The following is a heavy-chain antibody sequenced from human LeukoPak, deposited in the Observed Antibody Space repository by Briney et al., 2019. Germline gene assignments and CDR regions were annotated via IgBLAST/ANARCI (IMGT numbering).Heavy chain of an antibody. CDR2: ISSSGRLM. CDR3: ARDTNNGLDV. V-gene: IGHV3-11*01. D-gene: IGHD1-14*01. Sequence: GGSLRLSCAASGFTFSSYAMSWIRRAPGKGLEWVSHISSSGRLMQYADSVRGRFTITRDNAQNFMSLQMNNLKPEDTAVYYCARDTNNGLDVWGRGTTVTVS. J-gene: IGHJ6*02. CDR1: GFTFSSYA.